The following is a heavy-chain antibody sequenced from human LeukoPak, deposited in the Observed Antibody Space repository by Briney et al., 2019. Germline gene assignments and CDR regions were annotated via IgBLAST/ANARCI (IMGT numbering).Heavy chain of an antibody. Sequence: ASVKVSCKASGYTFTYRYLHWVRQVPGQALEWMGWITPFNGNTNYAQKFQDRVTITRDRSMSTAYMELSSLRSEDTAMYYCARSPRGQGYGMDVWGQGTTVTVSS. CDR2: ITPFNGNT. CDR3: ARSPRGQGYGMDV. J-gene: IGHJ6*02. CDR1: GYTFTYRY. V-gene: IGHV1-45*02.